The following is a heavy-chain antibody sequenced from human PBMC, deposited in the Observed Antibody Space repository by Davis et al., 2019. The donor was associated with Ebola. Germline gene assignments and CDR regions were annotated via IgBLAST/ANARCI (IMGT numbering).Heavy chain of an antibody. D-gene: IGHD3-10*01. J-gene: IGHJ4*02. V-gene: IGHV3-23*01. CDR3: AKVKYYGSGTLSDRGYFDY. Sequence: PGGSLRLSCAASGFTFSSYAMNWVRQAPGKGLEWVSGINDSGGSTHYADSVKGRFTISRDNSKNTLYLQMNSLRAEDTAVYYCAKVKYYGSGTLSDRGYFDYWGQGTLVTVSS. CDR2: INDSGGST. CDR1: GFTFSSYA.